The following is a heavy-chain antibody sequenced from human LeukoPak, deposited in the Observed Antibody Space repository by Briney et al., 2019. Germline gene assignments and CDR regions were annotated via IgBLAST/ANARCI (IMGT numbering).Heavy chain of an antibody. V-gene: IGHV3-74*01. D-gene: IGHD2-2*01. CDR2: INSDGSST. CDR1: GFTFSSYW. J-gene: IGHJ4*02. Sequence: GGSLRLSCAASGFTFSSYWMHWVRQAPGKGLVWVSRINSDGSSTSYADSVKGRFTIPRDNAKNSLYLQMNSLRAEDTAVYYCARGNRYCTSNSCYGSFDFWGQGTQVTVSS. CDR3: ARGNRYCTSNSCYGSFDF.